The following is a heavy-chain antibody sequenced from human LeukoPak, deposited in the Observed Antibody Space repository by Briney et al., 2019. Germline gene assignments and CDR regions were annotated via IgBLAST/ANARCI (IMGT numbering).Heavy chain of an antibody. J-gene: IGHJ4*02. D-gene: IGHD2-15*01. V-gene: IGHV3-23*01. CDR2: ISNNGGYT. CDR1: GFTFSSSA. CDR3: AKQLGYCSDGSCYFPY. Sequence: GGSLRLSCAASGFTFSSSAMSWVRQAPGKGLEWVSAISNNGGYTYYADSVQGRFTISRDNSKSTLCLQMNSLRAEDTAVHYCAKQLGYCSDGSCYFPYWGQGTLVTVSS.